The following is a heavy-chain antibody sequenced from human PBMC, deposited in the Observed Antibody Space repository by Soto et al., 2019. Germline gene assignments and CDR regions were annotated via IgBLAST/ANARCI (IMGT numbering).Heavy chain of an antibody. CDR2: IYYSGIT. CDR1: GGSISSGDYY. Sequence: SETLSLTCTVSGGSISSGDYYWSWIRQPPGKGLEWIGYIYYSGITHYNPSLKSRITISLDTSKNQFSLKLSSVTAADTAVYYCARIKTYGYTYGYVDYWGQGTLVTVSS. J-gene: IGHJ4*02. V-gene: IGHV4-30-4*01. D-gene: IGHD5-18*01. CDR3: ARIKTYGYTYGYVDY.